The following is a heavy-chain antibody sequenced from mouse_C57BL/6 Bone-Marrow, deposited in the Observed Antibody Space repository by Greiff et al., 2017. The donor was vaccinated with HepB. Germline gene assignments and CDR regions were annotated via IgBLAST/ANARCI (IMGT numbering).Heavy chain of an antibody. Sequence: EVKLVESGGGLVQPGGSLKLSCAASGFTFSDYYMYWVRQTPEKRLEWVAYISNGGGSTYYPETVKGRFTISRDNAKNTLYLQMSRLKSEDTAMYYCARHSSYAMDYWGQGTSVTVSS. V-gene: IGHV5-12*01. CDR2: ISNGGGST. CDR3: ARHSSYAMDY. J-gene: IGHJ4*01. CDR1: GFTFSDYY.